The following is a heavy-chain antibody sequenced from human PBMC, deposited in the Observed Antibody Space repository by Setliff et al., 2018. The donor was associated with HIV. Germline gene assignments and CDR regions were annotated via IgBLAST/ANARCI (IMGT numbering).Heavy chain of an antibody. CDR2: IYTSGST. D-gene: IGHD6-19*01. CDR1: GGSISSGSYY. V-gene: IGHV4-61*09. CDR3: ARSRESSGYYRDYYYYLDV. J-gene: IGHJ6*03. Sequence: SETLSLTCTVSGGSISSGSYYWSWIRQPAGKGLEWIGHIYTSGSTNYNPSLKSRVTISVHTSKNQFSLKLSSVAAADTAVYYCARSRESSGYYRDYYYYLDVWGKGTTVTVSS.